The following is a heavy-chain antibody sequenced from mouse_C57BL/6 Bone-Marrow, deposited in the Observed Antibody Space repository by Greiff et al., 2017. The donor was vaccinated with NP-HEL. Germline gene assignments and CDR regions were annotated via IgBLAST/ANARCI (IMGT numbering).Heavy chain of an antibody. J-gene: IGHJ2*01. D-gene: IGHD2-3*01. CDR3: ARSLLQGY. CDR2: IHPNSGST. CDR1: GYTFTSYW. Sequence: QVHVKQPGAELVKPGASVKLSCKASGYTFTSYWMHWVKQRPGQGLEWIGMIHPNSGSTNYNEKFKSKATLTVDKSSSTAYMQLSSLTTEDSAVYYGARSLLQGYWGQGTTLTVSS. V-gene: IGHV1-64*01.